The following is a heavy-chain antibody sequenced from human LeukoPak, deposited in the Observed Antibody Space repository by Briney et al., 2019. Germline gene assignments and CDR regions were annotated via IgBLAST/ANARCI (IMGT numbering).Heavy chain of an antibody. CDR2: IYSGGST. D-gene: IGHD5-18*01. CDR1: GFTFSSYS. V-gene: IGHV3-53*01. Sequence: SGGSLRLSCAASGFTFSSYSMNWVRQAPGKGLEWVSVIYSGGSTYYADSVKGRFTISKDNSKNTLYLQMNSLRAEDTAVYYCARALFGYSYGYYFDYWGQGTLVTVSA. CDR3: ARALFGYSYGYYFDY. J-gene: IGHJ4*02.